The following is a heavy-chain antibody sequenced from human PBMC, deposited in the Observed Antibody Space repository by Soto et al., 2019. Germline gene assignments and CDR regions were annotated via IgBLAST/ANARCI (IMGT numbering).Heavy chain of an antibody. CDR2: IYYSGTT. CDR1: GGSISSKIDY. J-gene: IGHJ4*02. Sequence: SETLSLTCTVSGGSISSKIDYWGWIRQPPGKGLEWIGSIYYSGTTYYNPSLKSRVTISVDTSKNQFSLKLSSVTAADTAVYYCARFPRGYSYGHFDYWGQGTLVTVSS. CDR3: ARFPRGYSYGHFDY. V-gene: IGHV4-39*07. D-gene: IGHD5-18*01.